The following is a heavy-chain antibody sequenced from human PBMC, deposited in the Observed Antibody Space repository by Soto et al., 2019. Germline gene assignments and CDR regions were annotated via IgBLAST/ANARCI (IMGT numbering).Heavy chain of an antibody. CDR3: ARDLRRGSWYYYNIPGWFDP. D-gene: IGHD6-13*01. Sequence: GGSLRLSCAASGFTFSSYWMSWVRQAPGKGLEWVANIKQDGSEKYYVDSVKGRFTISRDNAKNSLYLQMNSLRAEDTAVYYCARDLRRGSWYYYNIPGWFDPWGQGTLVTVSS. J-gene: IGHJ5*02. CDR2: IKQDGSEK. CDR1: GFTFSSYW. V-gene: IGHV3-7*01.